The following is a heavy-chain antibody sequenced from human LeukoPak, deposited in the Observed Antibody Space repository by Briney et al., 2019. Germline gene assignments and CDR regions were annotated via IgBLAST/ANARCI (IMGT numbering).Heavy chain of an antibody. V-gene: IGHV4-34*01. CDR1: GESFSAYF. CDR3: ATRSSTLAAARCFDD. J-gene: IGHJ4*03. Sequence: SETLSLTCAVHGESFSAYFWSWIRQVPGKGLEWIGEIDHRGSSNYNPPLKSRATISVDTSKNHFSLSLTSVTAADTAVYYCATRSSTLAAARCFDDWGQGTVGTVSS. CDR2: IDHRGSS. D-gene: IGHD6-6*01.